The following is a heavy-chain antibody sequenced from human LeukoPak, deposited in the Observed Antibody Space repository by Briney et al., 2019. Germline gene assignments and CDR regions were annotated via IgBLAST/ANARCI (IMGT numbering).Heavy chain of an antibody. D-gene: IGHD6-19*01. CDR3: ARRVIAVGLDY. Sequence: PGGSLRLSCAASGFTYSNYEMNWVHQAPGKGLEWVSYICRSGSSIDYADSVKGRFTISRDNAKNPLYLQLNSLRAEDTAVYYCARRVIAVGLDYWGRGTLVTVSS. V-gene: IGHV3-48*03. CDR2: ICRSGSSI. CDR1: GFTYSNYE. J-gene: IGHJ4*02.